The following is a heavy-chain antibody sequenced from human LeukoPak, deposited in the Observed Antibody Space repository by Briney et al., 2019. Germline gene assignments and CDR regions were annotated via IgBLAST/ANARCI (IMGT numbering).Heavy chain of an antibody. CDR2: ISGSGIST. CDR1: GFTFSSHA. D-gene: IGHD3-9*01. CDR3: AKGDNDILTGYYNSFDY. J-gene: IGHJ4*02. Sequence: PGGSLRLSCAASGFTFSSHAMNWVRQAPGKGLEWVSDISGSGISTYYSDSVKGRFTISRDNSKNTLYLQMNSLRAEDTAVYFCAKGDNDILTGYYNSFDYWGQGTLVTVSS. V-gene: IGHV3-23*01.